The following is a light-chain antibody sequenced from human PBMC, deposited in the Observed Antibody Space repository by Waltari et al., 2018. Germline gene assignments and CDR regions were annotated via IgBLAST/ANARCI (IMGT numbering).Light chain of an antibody. Sequence: IQLTQSPSSLSASVAHRVPITCRASQGISSYLAWYQQKPGQVPKLLIYATSTLQTGVPSRFSGSGSGTDFTLTISSLQPEDFATYYCQDLNDFPFTFGQGTKLEI. CDR1: QGISSY. CDR3: QDLNDFPFT. CDR2: ATS. V-gene: IGKV1-9*01. J-gene: IGKJ2*01.